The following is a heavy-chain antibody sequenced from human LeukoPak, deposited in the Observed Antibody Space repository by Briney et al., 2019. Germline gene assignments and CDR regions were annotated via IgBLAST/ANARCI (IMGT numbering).Heavy chain of an antibody. CDR1: GFTFSTYS. D-gene: IGHD6-19*01. CDR2: ISISSGII. CDR3: VSGGWCDD. Sequence: GGSLRLSCAASGFTFSTYSMNWVRQAPGKGLEWVSYISISSGIIYYADSVKGRFTISRDNAKNSLHLQMNSLRAEDTAVYYCVSGGWCDDWGQGTLATVAS. J-gene: IGHJ4*02. V-gene: IGHV3-48*04.